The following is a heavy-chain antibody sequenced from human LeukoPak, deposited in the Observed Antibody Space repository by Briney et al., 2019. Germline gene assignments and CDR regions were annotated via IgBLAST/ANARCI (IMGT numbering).Heavy chain of an antibody. Sequence: GGSLRPSCAASGFTFSSYWMSWVRQAPGKGLEWVANIKQDGSEKYYVDSVKGRFTISRDNAKNSLYLQMNSLRAEDTAVYYCARPLDGASKNYFDYWGQGTLVTVSS. CDR2: IKQDGSEK. D-gene: IGHD3-10*01. V-gene: IGHV3-7*01. CDR1: GFTFSSYW. J-gene: IGHJ4*02. CDR3: ARPLDGASKNYFDY.